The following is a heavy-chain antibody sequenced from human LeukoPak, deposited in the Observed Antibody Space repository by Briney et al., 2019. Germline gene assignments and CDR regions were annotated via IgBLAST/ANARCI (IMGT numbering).Heavy chain of an antibody. D-gene: IGHD3-3*01. CDR3: ARDAQYDFWSGPSMDV. J-gene: IGHJ6*02. CDR1: GFTFSSYW. V-gene: IGHV3-7*01. CDR2: IKQDGSEK. Sequence: GGSLRLSCAASGFTFSSYWMSWVRQAPGKGLEWVANIKQDGSEKYYVDSVKGRFTISRDNAKNSLYLQMNSLRAEDTAVYYCARDAQYDFWSGPSMDVWGQGTTVTVSS.